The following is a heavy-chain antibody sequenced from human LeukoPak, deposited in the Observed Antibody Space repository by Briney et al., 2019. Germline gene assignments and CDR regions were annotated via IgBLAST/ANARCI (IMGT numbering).Heavy chain of an antibody. D-gene: IGHD1-14*01. Sequence: SETLSLTCVVYGGSLTGCYWSWIRQPPGKGLEWIGEINQSGSTRYNPSLRSRFAILVDASKNQFSLKLSSVTAADTAVYYCARASSEPVISGYMDVWGRGTTVTVSS. J-gene: IGHJ6*03. CDR3: ARASSEPVISGYMDV. CDR2: INQSGST. CDR1: GGSLTGCY. V-gene: IGHV4-34*01.